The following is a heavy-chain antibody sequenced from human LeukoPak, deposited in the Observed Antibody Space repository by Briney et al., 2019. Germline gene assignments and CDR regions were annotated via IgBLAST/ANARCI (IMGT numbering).Heavy chain of an antibody. CDR2: IDSSGST. CDR3: ARAPIPYCSGGSCWAGGSWFDP. D-gene: IGHD2-15*01. J-gene: IGHJ5*02. V-gene: IGHV4-61*10. CDR1: GNSISSGDNY. Sequence: SETLSLTCTVSGNSISSGDNYWSWIRQPAGKGLEWIGHIDSSGSTNYNPSLKSRVSMSVDTSKNQFSLKLSSVTAADTAVYYCARAPIPYCSGGSCWAGGSWFDPWGQGTLVTVSS.